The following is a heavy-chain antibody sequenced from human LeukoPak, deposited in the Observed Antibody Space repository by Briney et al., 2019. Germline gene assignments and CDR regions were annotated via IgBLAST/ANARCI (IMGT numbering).Heavy chain of an antibody. V-gene: IGHV3-23*01. Sequence: GGSLRLSCAASGFTFSSYAMTWVRQAPGKGLEWVSAISGSGGSTYYAGSVKGRFTISRDNSKNTPYLQMNSLRAEDTAVYYCAKDRSSSSWFDGYDFWGQGTMVTVSS. CDR3: AKDRSSSSWFDGYDF. CDR1: GFTFSSYA. CDR2: ISGSGGST. D-gene: IGHD6-13*01. J-gene: IGHJ3*01.